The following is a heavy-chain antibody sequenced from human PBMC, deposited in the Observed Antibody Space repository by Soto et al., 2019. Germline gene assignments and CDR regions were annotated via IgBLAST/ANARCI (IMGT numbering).Heavy chain of an antibody. V-gene: IGHV1-8*01. CDR1: GYTFTSYD. CDR3: ARGPADHYYYYYYMDV. J-gene: IGHJ6*03. D-gene: IGHD2-2*01. CDR2: MNPNSGNT. Sequence: ASVQVSCKASGYTFTSYDINWVRQATGQGLEWMGWMNPNSGNTGYAQKFQGRVTMTRNTSISTAYMELSSLRSEDTAVYYCARGPADHYYYYYYMDVWGKGTTVTVSS.